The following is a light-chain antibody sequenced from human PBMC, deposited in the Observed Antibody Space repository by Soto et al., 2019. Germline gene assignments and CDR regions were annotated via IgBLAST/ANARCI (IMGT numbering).Light chain of an antibody. V-gene: IGKV1-39*01. J-gene: IGKJ4*01. CDR1: QNIINF. Sequence: DIQSTQSPSSLSSCLLDIVTITCRASQNIINFLNWYQQRPGKAPKLLIYAATSLHSGVPSRFSGSGSGTDFTLTISSLQPEDFATYYCQHSYSTPPTFGGGTKVDI. CDR2: AAT. CDR3: QHSYSTPPT.